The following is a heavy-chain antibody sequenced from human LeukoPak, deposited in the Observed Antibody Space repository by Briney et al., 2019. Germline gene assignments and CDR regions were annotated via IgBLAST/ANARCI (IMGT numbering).Heavy chain of an antibody. CDR3: ARGRYCSADICTGGDAFDI. Sequence: PAETLSLTCTVSGCSINNYYWSWVRQPAGKGLEWIGGIYSRGSTNYNPSLKSRVTMSVDTSKNQFYLKMSSVTAADTAVYYCARGRYCSADICTGGDAFDIWGKGTMVSVSS. J-gene: IGHJ3*02. V-gene: IGHV4-4*07. CDR2: IYSRGST. D-gene: IGHD2-15*01. CDR1: GCSINNYY.